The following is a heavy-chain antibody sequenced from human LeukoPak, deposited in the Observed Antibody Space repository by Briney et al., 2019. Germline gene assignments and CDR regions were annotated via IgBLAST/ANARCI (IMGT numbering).Heavy chain of an antibody. J-gene: IGHJ4*02. CDR1: GSGFTFNNYW. Sequence: TGGSLRLSCAASGSGFTFNNYWMHWVRQAPGKGLVWVSRTNADGSTTSYADSVRGRFTISRDNAKNTLYLQMNSLRAEDTAVYYCATLISGWSLYWGQGTLVTVSS. CDR2: TNADGSTT. CDR3: ATLISGWSLY. V-gene: IGHV3-74*01. D-gene: IGHD6-19*01.